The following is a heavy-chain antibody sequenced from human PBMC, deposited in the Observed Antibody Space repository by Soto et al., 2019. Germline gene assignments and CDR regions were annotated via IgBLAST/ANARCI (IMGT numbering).Heavy chain of an antibody. CDR2: IKEDRSEK. Sequence: PGGSLRLSCAASGCSFSSSWMNWVRQAPGKGLAWVADIKEDRSEKYYVDSLKGRFTISRDNAKNSLYLQMNSLRAEDTAVYYCARGDYYDRRFDSWGQGTLVTVSS. CDR3: ARGDYYDRRFDS. D-gene: IGHD3-22*01. V-gene: IGHV3-7*03. J-gene: IGHJ4*02. CDR1: GCSFSSSW.